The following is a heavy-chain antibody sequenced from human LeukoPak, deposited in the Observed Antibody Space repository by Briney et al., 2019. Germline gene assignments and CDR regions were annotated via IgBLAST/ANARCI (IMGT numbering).Heavy chain of an antibody. CDR3: AKEDCSGGSCYGPYNWFDP. D-gene: IGHD2-15*01. V-gene: IGHV1-2*02. CDR1: GYTFTGYY. J-gene: IGHJ5*02. Sequence: ASVKVSCKASGYTFTGYYMHWVRQAPGQGLEWMGWINPNSGGTNYAQKFQGRVTMTRDTSISTAYMELSRLRSDDTDVYYCAKEDCSGGSCYGPYNWFDPWGQGTLVTVSS. CDR2: INPNSGGT.